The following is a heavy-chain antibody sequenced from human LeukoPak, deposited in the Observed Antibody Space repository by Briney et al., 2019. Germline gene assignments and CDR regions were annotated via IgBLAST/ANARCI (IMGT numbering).Heavy chain of an antibody. D-gene: IGHD3-22*01. Sequence: GASVTVSCKASGYTFTGYYMHWVRLAPRQGLGWLGWSNPHNAGTNYAQKLQGRRTMTRETPISTASIELSRLRADGRAVYHCARDPPPVVITAEYYYGMDVWGQGTTVTVSS. CDR3: ARDPPPVVITAEYYYGMDV. CDR2: SNPHNAGT. J-gene: IGHJ6*01. V-gene: IGHV1-2*02. CDR1: GYTFTGYY.